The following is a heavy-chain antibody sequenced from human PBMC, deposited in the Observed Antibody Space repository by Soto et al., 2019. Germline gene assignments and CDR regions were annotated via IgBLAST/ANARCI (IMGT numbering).Heavy chain of an antibody. CDR1: GGTFSSYA. J-gene: IGHJ6*02. Sequence: GASVKVSCKASGGTFSSYAISWVRQAPGQGLEWMGGIIPIFGTANYAQKFQGRVTITADESTSTAYMELSSLRSEDTAVYYCARAYPNEMAKIHYYYYGMDVWGQGTTVTVSS. CDR3: ARAYPNEMAKIHYYYYGMDV. CDR2: IIPIFGTA. D-gene: IGHD5-12*01. V-gene: IGHV1-69*13.